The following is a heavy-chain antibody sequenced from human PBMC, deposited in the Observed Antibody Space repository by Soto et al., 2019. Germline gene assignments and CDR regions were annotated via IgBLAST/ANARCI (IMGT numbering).Heavy chain of an antibody. D-gene: IGHD6-6*01. CDR1: GLSFRSYG. CDR3: AKDLGIAALDP. V-gene: IGHV3-30*18. Sequence: QVQLVESGGGVVQPGRSLRLSCAASGLSFRSYGMHWVRQAPGKGLEWVAHISYDGSTIYYADSVKGRFTISRDNSKNTLNLQMNSLRAEDTALYYCAKDLGIAALDPWGQGTLVTVSS. CDR2: ISYDGSTI. J-gene: IGHJ5*02.